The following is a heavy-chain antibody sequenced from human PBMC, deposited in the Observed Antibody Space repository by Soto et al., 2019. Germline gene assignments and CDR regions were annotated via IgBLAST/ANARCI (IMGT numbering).Heavy chain of an antibody. Sequence: ASVKVSCKASGYTFTGYYMHWVRQAPGQGLEWMGWINPNSGGTNYAQKFQGWVTMTRDTSISTAYMELSRLRSDDTAVYYCARGLTDCSGGSCYSEVAYYYGMDVWGQGTTVTVSS. D-gene: IGHD2-15*01. CDR1: GYTFTGYY. CDR3: ARGLTDCSGGSCYSEVAYYYGMDV. V-gene: IGHV1-2*04. J-gene: IGHJ6*02. CDR2: INPNSGGT.